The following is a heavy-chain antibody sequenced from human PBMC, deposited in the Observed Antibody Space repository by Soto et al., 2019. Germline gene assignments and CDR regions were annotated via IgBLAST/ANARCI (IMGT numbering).Heavy chain of an antibody. CDR1: GGSISNGDYY. D-gene: IGHD2-2*01. J-gene: IGHJ5*02. CDR3: ARVPDR. CDR2: IFYSGSA. V-gene: IGHV4-30-4*01. Sequence: SETLSLTCTGSGGSISNGDYYWSWIRQPPGKGLEWIGYIFYSGSAHYNPSLKSRVTISVDRSKNQFSLKLSSVTAADTAVYYCARVPDRWGQGTLVTVSS.